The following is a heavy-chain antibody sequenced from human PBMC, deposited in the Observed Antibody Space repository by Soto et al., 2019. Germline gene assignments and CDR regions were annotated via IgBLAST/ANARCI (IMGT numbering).Heavy chain of an antibody. CDR1: GFTFSSYE. Sequence: GGSLRLSCAASGFTFSSYEMNWVRQAPGKGLEWVSYISSSGSTIYYADSVKGRFTISRDNAKNSLYLQMNSLRAEDTAVYYCARDRHMTVVPGYYYYGMDGWGQGTTVTVSS. CDR3: ARDRHMTVVPGYYYYGMDG. D-gene: IGHD3-22*01. V-gene: IGHV3-48*03. CDR2: ISSSGSTI. J-gene: IGHJ6*02.